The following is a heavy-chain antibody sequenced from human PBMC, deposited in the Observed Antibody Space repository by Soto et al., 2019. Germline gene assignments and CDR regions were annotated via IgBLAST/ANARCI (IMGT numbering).Heavy chain of an antibody. CDR2: INHSGST. CDR1: GGSFSGYY. Sequence: SETLSLTCAVYGGSFSGYYWSWIRQPPGKGLEWIGEINHSGSTNYNPSLKSRVTISVDTSKNQFSLKLSSVTAADTAVYYCARDLTTIKGSGWTHYFDYCGQGTLVTVSS. D-gene: IGHD6-19*01. CDR3: ARDLTTIKGSGWTHYFDY. J-gene: IGHJ4*02. V-gene: IGHV4-34*01.